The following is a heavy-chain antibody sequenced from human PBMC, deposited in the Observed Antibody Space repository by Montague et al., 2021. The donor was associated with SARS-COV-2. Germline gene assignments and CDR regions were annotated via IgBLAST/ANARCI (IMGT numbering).Heavy chain of an antibody. CDR1: GDSVSRYY. J-gene: IGHJ4*02. D-gene: IGHD1/OR15-1a*01. CDR2: MFYGGST. V-gene: IGHV4-59*02. Sequence: SETLSLTCSVSGDSVSRYYWFWIRQSPGKGLEWIGYMFYGGSTNSNPALQSRASFSVDTSKNQFSLRLKSVTIADTAVYYCATIATTGPQESNRWGQGTLVTVST. CDR3: ATIATTGPQESNR.